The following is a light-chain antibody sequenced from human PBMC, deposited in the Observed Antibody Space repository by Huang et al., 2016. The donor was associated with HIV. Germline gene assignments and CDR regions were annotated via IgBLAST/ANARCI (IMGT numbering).Light chain of an antibody. CDR3: QQYNDWPFT. CDR2: GAS. Sequence: ERVMTQSPATLSVSPGERATLSCCASQRIGSDLAWYQQKPGQAPRLLVYGASTRATGIPDRFSGSGSGTEFPLTISSRQSEDFAFYYCQQYNDWPFTFGPGTKVDI. CDR1: QRIGSD. V-gene: IGKV3-15*01. J-gene: IGKJ3*01.